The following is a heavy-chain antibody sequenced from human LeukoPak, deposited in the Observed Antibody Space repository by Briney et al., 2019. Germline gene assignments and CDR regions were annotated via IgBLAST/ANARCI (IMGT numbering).Heavy chain of an antibody. CDR3: VRDRAYGSGKNWFDP. Sequence: SETLSLTCTVSGDSIRSYYLSWIRQPPGKGLEWIGHIDDSGSANRHPSLRSRVTISVDTSKNQFSLKLSSVTAADTAVYFCVRDRAYGSGKNWFDPWGQGTQVTVSS. CDR1: GDSIRSYY. CDR2: IDDSGSA. V-gene: IGHV4-59*01. D-gene: IGHD3-10*01. J-gene: IGHJ5*02.